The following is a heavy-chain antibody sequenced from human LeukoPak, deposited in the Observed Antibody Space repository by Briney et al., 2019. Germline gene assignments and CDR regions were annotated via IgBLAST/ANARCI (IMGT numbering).Heavy chain of an antibody. D-gene: IGHD1/OR15-1a*01. CDR3: ARERIEGNTLDY. Sequence: PGGSLRLSCAASGFTFSSYSMNWVRQAPGKGLEWVSSISSSSSYIYYADSVKGRFTISRDNAKNSLYLQMNSLRAEDTAVYYCARERIEGNTLDYWGQGTLVTVSS. CDR1: GFTFSSYS. CDR2: ISSSSSYI. J-gene: IGHJ4*02. V-gene: IGHV3-21*01.